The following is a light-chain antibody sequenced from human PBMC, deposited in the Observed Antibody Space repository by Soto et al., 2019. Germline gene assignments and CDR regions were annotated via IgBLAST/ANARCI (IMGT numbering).Light chain of an antibody. J-gene: IGLJ1*01. V-gene: IGLV2-23*01. Sequence: QSALTQPASVSGSPGQSIAISCTGTSSDVGSYNLVSWYQQHPGKAPKLMIYEDTKRPSGVSDRFSGSKSGNTASLTISGLQAEDEADYYCCSYATSSTYVFGTGTTLTVL. CDR1: SSDVGSYNL. CDR2: EDT. CDR3: CSYATSSTYV.